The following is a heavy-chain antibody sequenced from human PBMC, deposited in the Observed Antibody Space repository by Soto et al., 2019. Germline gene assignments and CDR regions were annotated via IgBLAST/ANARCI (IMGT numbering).Heavy chain of an antibody. CDR2: ISYDGSNK. D-gene: IGHD3-22*01. V-gene: IGHV3-30-3*01. Sequence: HPGGSLRLSCAASGFTFSSYAMHWVRQAPGKGLEWVAVISYDGSNKYYADSVKGRFTISRDNSKNTLYLQMNSLRAEDTAVYYCARDGTHYYDSSGYYYDAFDIWGQGTMVTVSS. CDR3: ARDGTHYYDSSGYYYDAFDI. J-gene: IGHJ3*02. CDR1: GFTFSSYA.